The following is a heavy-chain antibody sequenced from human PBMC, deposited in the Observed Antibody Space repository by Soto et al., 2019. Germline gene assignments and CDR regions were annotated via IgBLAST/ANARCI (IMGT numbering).Heavy chain of an antibody. V-gene: IGHV1-18*01. CDR2: ISAYNGNT. D-gene: IGHD4-17*01. J-gene: IGHJ4*02. CDR1: GYTFTNLG. CDR3: ARVGTTTDY. Sequence: QVHLVQSGAEVKKPGASVKVSCTASGYTFTNLGISWVRQTPGQGLEWMEWISAYNGNTNYAQQFQVRVTMTTDTSTSTAYMELRSLRSAATVVYYCARVGTTTDYWCQGTLVTVSS.